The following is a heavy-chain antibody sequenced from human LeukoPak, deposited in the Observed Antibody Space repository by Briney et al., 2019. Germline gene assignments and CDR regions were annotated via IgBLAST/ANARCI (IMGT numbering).Heavy chain of an antibody. V-gene: IGHV3-48*01. D-gene: IGHD6-6*01. CDR1: GFTFSSYS. CDR3: ARDDPRSSSGYFDY. CDR2: ISSSSSTI. Sequence: PGGSLRLSCAASGFTFSSYSMNWVRQAPGKGLEWVSYISSSSSTIYYADSVKGRFTISRDNSKNTLYLQMNSLRAEDTAVYYCARDDPRSSSGYFDYWGQGTLVTVSS. J-gene: IGHJ4*02.